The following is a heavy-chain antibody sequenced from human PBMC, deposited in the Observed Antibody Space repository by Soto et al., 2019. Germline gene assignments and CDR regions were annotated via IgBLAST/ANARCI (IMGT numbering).Heavy chain of an antibody. D-gene: IGHD6-13*01. CDR3: AREGYSSLVGRNWFDP. CDR2: IYSSGGA. CDR1: GGSINSGGYY. V-gene: IGHV4-31*02. Sequence: QVQLQESGPGLVKPSQTLSLTCNVSGGSINSGGYYWTWIRQHPERGLEWIGYIYSSGGAYYNPSLKSRVTILVDASKNQFSLKLSSVTAADTAVYFCAREGYSSLVGRNWFDPWGQGTLVTVSS. J-gene: IGHJ5*02.